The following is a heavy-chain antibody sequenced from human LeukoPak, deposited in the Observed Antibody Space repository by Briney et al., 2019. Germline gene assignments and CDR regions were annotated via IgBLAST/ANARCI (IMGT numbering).Heavy chain of an antibody. CDR2: INSDGSTT. CDR3: AKDLGGMIVVGSFDY. J-gene: IGHJ4*02. CDR1: GFTFSSYW. D-gene: IGHD3-22*01. V-gene: IGHV3-74*01. Sequence: GGSLRLSCAASGFTFSSYWMHWVRQAPGKGLVWVSRINSDGSTTNYADSVKGRFTISRDNSKNTLYLQMNSLRAEDTAVYYCAKDLGGMIVVGSFDYWGQGTLVTVSS.